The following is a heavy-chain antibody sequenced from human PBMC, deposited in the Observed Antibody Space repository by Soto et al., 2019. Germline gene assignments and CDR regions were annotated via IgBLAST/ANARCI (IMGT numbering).Heavy chain of an antibody. D-gene: IGHD6-19*01. CDR3: ARGLAYSSGRTYYYYYMDV. CDR2: INHSGST. CDR1: GGSFSGYY. V-gene: IGHV4-34*01. Sequence: SETLSLTCAVYGGSFSGYYWSWIRQPPGKGLEWIGEINHSGSTNYNPSLKSRVTISVDTSKNQFSLKLSSVTAADTAVYYCARGLAYSSGRTYYYYYMDVWGKGTTVTVPS. J-gene: IGHJ6*03.